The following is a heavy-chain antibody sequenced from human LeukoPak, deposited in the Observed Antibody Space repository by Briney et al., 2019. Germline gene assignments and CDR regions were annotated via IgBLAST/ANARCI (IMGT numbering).Heavy chain of an antibody. J-gene: IGHJ6*03. CDR3: ARDPLGHYYYYMDV. CDR1: GYTFTSYG. CDR2: ISAYNGNT. V-gene: IGHV1-18*01. Sequence: GASVKVSCKASGYTFTSYGISWVRQAPGQGLEWMGWISAYNGNTNYAQKLQGRVTMTTDTSTSTAYMELRSLRSDDTAVYYCARDPLGHYYYYMDVWGKGTTVTVSS. D-gene: IGHD3-10*01.